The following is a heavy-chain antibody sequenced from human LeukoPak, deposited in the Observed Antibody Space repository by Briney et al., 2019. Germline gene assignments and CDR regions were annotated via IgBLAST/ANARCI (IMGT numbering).Heavy chain of an antibody. CDR3: ARLLGTVTTYDY. J-gene: IGHJ4*02. Sequence: GGSLILSCAASRFTFSNHWMSWVRQAPGKGLEWVATILSDGSQENYMDSLKGRFTISRDNAKNSLYLQMNSLRAEDTAVYYCARLLGTVTTYDYWGQGTLVTVPS. D-gene: IGHD1-7*01. CDR2: ILSDGSQE. CDR1: RFTFSNHW. V-gene: IGHV3-7*02.